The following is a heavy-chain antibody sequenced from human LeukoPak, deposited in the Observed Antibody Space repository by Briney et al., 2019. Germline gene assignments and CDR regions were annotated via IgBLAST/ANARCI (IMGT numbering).Heavy chain of an antibody. Sequence: SETLSLTGAVYGGSFSGYYWSWIRQPPGKGLEWIGEINHSGSTNYNPSLKSRVTISVDTSKNQFSLKLSSVTAADTAVYYCARGMTGYGPIGYYYYYGMDVWGQGTTVTVSS. D-gene: IGHD3-9*01. CDR3: ARGMTGYGPIGYYYYYGMDV. CDR1: GGSFSGYY. CDR2: INHSGST. V-gene: IGHV4-34*01. J-gene: IGHJ6*02.